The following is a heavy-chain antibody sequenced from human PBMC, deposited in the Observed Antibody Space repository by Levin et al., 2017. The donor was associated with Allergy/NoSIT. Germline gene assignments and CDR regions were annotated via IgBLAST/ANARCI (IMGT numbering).Heavy chain of an antibody. CDR1: GFTFSSYA. J-gene: IGHJ4*02. Sequence: GGSLRLSCAASGFTFSSYAMTWVRQAPGKGLEWVSAISGSGGSTYYADSVKGRFTISRDNSKNTLYLQMNSLRAEDTAVYYCAKDGGDYIWGSYRYTDDYWGQGTLVTVSS. D-gene: IGHD3-16*02. CDR3: AKDGGDYIWGSYRYTDDY. V-gene: IGHV3-23*01. CDR2: ISGSGGST.